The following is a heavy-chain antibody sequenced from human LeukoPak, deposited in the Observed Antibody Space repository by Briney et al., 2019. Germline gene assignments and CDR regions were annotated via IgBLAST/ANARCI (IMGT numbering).Heavy chain of an antibody. V-gene: IGHV1-2*02. CDR3: ARDWDGYPGDDY. CDR1: GGTFSSYA. D-gene: IGHD5-24*01. CDR2: INPNSGGT. J-gene: IGHJ4*02. Sequence: ASVKVSCKASGGTFSSYAISWVRQAPGQGLEWMGWINPNSGGTNYAQKFQGRVTMTRDTSISTAYMELSRLRSDDTAVYYCARDWDGYPGDDYWGQGTLVTVSS.